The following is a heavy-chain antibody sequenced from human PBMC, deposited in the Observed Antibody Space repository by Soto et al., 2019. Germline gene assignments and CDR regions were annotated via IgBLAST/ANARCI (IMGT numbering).Heavy chain of an antibody. CDR3: ARVPINLNIAAAGGHYYGMDV. J-gene: IGHJ6*02. CDR2: IIPIFGTA. D-gene: IGHD6-13*01. Sequence: SVKVSCKASGGTFSSYAISWVRQAHGQGLEWMRGIIPIFGTANYAQKFQGRVTITADESTSTAYMELSSLRSEDTAVYYCARVPINLNIAAAGGHYYGMDVWGQGTTVTVSS. CDR1: GGTFSSYA. V-gene: IGHV1-69*13.